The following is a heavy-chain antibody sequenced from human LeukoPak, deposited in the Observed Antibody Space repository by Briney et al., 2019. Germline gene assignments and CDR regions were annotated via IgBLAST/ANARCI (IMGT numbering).Heavy chain of an antibody. J-gene: IGHJ4*02. Sequence: PSETLSLTCTVSGYSISSGYYWGWIRQPPGKGLEWIGSIYHSGSTYYNPSLKSRVTISVDTSKNQFSLKLSSVTAADTAVYYCANYYGSGSERNFDYWGQGTLVTVSS. V-gene: IGHV4-38-2*02. CDR3: ANYYGSGSERNFDY. CDR2: IYHSGST. CDR1: GYSISSGYY. D-gene: IGHD3-10*01.